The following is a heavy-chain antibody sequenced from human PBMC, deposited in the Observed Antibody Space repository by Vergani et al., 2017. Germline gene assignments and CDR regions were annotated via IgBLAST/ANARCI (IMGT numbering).Heavy chain of an antibody. Sequence: QVQLQESGPGLVKPSQTLSLTCNVSGGSISSGDSYWSWIRQTPGKGLEWIGYIYHSGYTHYNPSLRSRVTLSVDTAKNQFSLKVTTVTAADTAVYFCARSPSDIVVEEFYDWGQGTLVTVSS. CDR3: ARSPSDIVVEEFYD. CDR1: GGSISSGDSY. V-gene: IGHV4-30-4*08. J-gene: IGHJ4*02. D-gene: IGHD2-15*01. CDR2: IYHSGYT.